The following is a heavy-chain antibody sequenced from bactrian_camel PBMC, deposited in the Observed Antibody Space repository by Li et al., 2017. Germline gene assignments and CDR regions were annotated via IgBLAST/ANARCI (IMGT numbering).Heavy chain of an antibody. Sequence: VQLVESGGGLVQPGGSLRLSCAASGFTFSSYGMSWVRQAPGKGLEWVSCITSGGGGTAYADSVKGRFTMSRDNAKNMLYLQMNSLKSEDTALYYCATETFAYRGQGTQVTVS. J-gene: IGHJ6*01. CDR1: GFTFSSYG. CDR2: ITSGGGGT. V-gene: IGHV3S40*01. CDR3: ATETFAY.